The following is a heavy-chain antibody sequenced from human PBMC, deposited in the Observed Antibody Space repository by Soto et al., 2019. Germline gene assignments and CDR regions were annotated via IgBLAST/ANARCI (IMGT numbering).Heavy chain of an antibody. J-gene: IGHJ3*02. Sequence: GASVKVSCKASGYTFTSYDINWVRQATGQGLEWMGWMNPNSGNTGYAQKFQGRVTMTRDTSMSTAYMELSSLRSEDTAVYYCAREGCSGGSCYSDAFDIWGQGTMVTVSS. CDR3: AREGCSGGSCYSDAFDI. CDR2: MNPNSGNT. V-gene: IGHV1-8*01. CDR1: GYTFTSYD. D-gene: IGHD2-15*01.